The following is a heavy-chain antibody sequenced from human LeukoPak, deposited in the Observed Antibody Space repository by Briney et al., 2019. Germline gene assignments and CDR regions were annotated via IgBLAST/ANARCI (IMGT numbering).Heavy chain of an antibody. D-gene: IGHD2-8*01. J-gene: IGHJ4*02. Sequence: SVKVSCKASGHTFTSHDINWVRQATGLGLEWLGWMSPKSGNTGYAQKFQGRVTMTRDTSISTAYMELSSLRFDDTAVYFCTREKDCADGICYEDWGQGTLVTVSS. CDR3: TREKDCADGICYED. CDR2: MSPKSGNT. CDR1: GHTFTSHD. V-gene: IGHV1-8*01.